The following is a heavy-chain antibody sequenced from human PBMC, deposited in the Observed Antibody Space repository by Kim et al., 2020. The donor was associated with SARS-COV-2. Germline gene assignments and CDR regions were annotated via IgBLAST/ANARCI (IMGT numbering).Heavy chain of an antibody. D-gene: IGHD1-26*01. CDR2: SA. CDR3: ARVWELAFDP. V-gene: IGHV3-53*01. Sequence: SAYYADSVEGRFTISRDNSKNMLYLQMNSLRAEDTAVYYCARVWELAFDPWGQGSLVTVSS. J-gene: IGHJ5*02.